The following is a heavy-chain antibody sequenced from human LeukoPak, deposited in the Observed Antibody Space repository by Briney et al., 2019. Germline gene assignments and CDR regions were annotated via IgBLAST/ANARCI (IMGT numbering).Heavy chain of an antibody. CDR1: GGTFSSYA. Sequence: SVKVSCKASGGTFSSYAISWVRQAPGQGLEWMGGIIPIFGTANYAQKFQGRVTITADESTSTAYMELSSLRSEDTAVYYCARGSQQRVHDAFDIWGQGTMVTVSS. CDR2: IIPIFGTA. CDR3: ARGSQQRVHDAFDI. J-gene: IGHJ3*02. D-gene: IGHD6-6*01. V-gene: IGHV1-69*13.